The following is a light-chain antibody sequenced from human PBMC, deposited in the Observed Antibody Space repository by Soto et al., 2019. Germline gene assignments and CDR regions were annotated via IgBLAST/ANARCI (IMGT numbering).Light chain of an antibody. Sequence: QSVLTKSSSASASLGSSVKLTCTLSSGHSSYIIAWHQQQPGKAPRYLMKLEGSGSYNKGSGVPDRFSGSSSGADRYLTISNLQSEDEADYYCETWDSNTRVFGGGTKVTVL. CDR2: LEGSGSY. CDR1: SGHSSYI. CDR3: ETWDSNTRV. V-gene: IGLV4-60*03. J-gene: IGLJ3*02.